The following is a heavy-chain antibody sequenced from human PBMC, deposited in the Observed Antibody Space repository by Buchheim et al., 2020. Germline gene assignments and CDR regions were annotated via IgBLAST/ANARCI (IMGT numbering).Heavy chain of an antibody. V-gene: IGHV3-7*01. J-gene: IGHJ4*02. CDR1: GFSFSTNW. D-gene: IGHD3/OR15-3a*01. Sequence: DVHLVESGGALVQPGGSLRLSCASSGFSFSTNWMSWVRQAPGKGPEGVANINQYGSAEYYVDSVKGRFTISRDNAKHSLYLQMNSLRAEDTAVYYCTDLGTYWGQGTL. CDR3: TDLGTY. CDR2: INQYGSAE.